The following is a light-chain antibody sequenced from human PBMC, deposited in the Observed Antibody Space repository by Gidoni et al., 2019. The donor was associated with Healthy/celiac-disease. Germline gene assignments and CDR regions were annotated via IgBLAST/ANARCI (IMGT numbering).Light chain of an antibody. CDR1: QSVSSN. Sequence: EIVMTQSPATLSVSPGERATISCRASQSVSSNLAWYQQKPGQAPRLLIYGASTRATGIPARFSGSGSGTEFTLTISRLQSEDFAVYYCQQYNNWPPYTFGQGTKLEIK. J-gene: IGKJ2*01. CDR2: GAS. V-gene: IGKV3-15*01. CDR3: QQYNNWPPYT.